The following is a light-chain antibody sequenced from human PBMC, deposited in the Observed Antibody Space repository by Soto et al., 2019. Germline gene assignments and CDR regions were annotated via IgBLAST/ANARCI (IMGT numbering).Light chain of an antibody. V-gene: IGKV1-16*02. CDR3: QQYKDYPLT. Sequence: DIQMTQSPSSLSASVGDRITITCRASQDIINRLVWFQQKPGKDPKSLTYAASSLQSGVPSNFSGSGPGTDFTLTISSLQPEDFAPDYCQQYKDYPLTFGGGTRVEIK. J-gene: IGKJ4*01. CDR2: AAS. CDR1: QDIINR.